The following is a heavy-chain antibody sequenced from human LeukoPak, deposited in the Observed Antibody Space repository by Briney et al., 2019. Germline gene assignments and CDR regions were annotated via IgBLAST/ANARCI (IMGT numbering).Heavy chain of an antibody. CDR3: AKGYGSGTSRYYFDY. CDR2: ITGSGGST. J-gene: IGHJ4*02. Sequence: PSETLSLTCSVSGYSISSGYYWGWIRQPPGKGLEWVSTITGSGGSTYYADSVKGRFTISRDNSKNTLYLQMISLRAEDTAVYSCAKGYGSGTSRYYFDYWGQGTLVTVSS. D-gene: IGHD3-10*01. V-gene: IGHV3-23*01. CDR1: GYSISSGYY.